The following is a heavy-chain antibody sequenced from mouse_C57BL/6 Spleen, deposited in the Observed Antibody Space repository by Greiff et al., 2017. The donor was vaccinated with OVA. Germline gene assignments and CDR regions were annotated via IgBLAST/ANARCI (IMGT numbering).Heavy chain of an antibody. Sequence: EVKLVESGGGLVKPGGSLKLSCAASGFTFSDYGMHWVRQAPEKGLEWVAYISSGSSTIYYADTVKGRFTISRDNAKNTLFLQMTSLRSEDTAMYYCARGSRSSNFDYWGQGTTLTVSS. CDR1: GFTFSDYG. V-gene: IGHV5-17*01. J-gene: IGHJ2*01. CDR2: ISSGSSTI. D-gene: IGHD2-14*01. CDR3: ARGSRSSNFDY.